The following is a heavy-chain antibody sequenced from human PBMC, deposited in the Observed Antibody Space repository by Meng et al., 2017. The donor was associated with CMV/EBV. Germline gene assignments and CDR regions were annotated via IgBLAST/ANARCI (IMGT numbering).Heavy chain of an antibody. D-gene: IGHD5-18*01. CDR2: ISGSGGST. Sequence: SGFPFSSYAMSWVRQAPGKGLEWVSAISGSGGSTYYADSVKGRFTISRDNSKNTLYLQMNSLRAEDTAVYYCASPMQGYSYGSGYHYWGQGTLVTVSS. J-gene: IGHJ4*02. CDR1: GFPFSSYA. V-gene: IGHV3-23*01. CDR3: ASPMQGYSYGSGYHY.